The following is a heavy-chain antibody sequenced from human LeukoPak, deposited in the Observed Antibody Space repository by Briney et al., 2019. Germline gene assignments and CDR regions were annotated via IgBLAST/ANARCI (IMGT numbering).Heavy chain of an antibody. J-gene: IGHJ4*02. D-gene: IGHD3-9*01. V-gene: IGHV1-2*02. CDR3: ARGSYDILTAYYDY. CDR2: VNPNSGDT. CDR1: GYTFTGYY. Sequence: ASVKVSCKASGYTFTGYYLHWVRQAPGQGLEWMGCVNPNSGDTNYAQKFQGSVTMTRDTSISTVYMELSRLRSDDTAVYYCARGSYDILTAYYDYWGQGTLVTVSS.